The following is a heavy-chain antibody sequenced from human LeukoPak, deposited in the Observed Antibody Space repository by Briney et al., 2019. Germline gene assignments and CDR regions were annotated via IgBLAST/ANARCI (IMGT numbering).Heavy chain of an antibody. Sequence: GSLRLSCAASGFTFSSYEMNWVRQAPGKGLEWVSYISSSGSTIYYADSVKGRFTISRDNSKNTLYLQMNSLRAEDTAVYYCARGPSSYHNTGGQGTLVTVSS. CDR1: GFTFSSYE. J-gene: IGHJ4*02. D-gene: IGHD5-12*01. CDR3: ARGPSSYHNT. CDR2: ISSSGSTI. V-gene: IGHV3-48*03.